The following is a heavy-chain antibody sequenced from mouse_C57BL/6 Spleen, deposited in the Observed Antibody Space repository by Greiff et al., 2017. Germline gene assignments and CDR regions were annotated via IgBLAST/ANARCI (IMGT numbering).Heavy chain of an antibody. V-gene: IGHV1-69*01. CDR3: ARSDGSRYFDV. CDR2: IDPSDSYT. CDR1: GYTFTSYW. Sequence: QVQLQQPGAELVMPGASVKLSCKASGYTFTSYWMHWVKQRPGQGLEWIGEIDPSDSYTNYNQKFKGKSTLTVDKSSSTAYMQLSSLTSEDSAVYYCARSDGSRYFDVWAQGPRSPSPQ. J-gene: IGHJ1*03. D-gene: IGHD1-1*01.